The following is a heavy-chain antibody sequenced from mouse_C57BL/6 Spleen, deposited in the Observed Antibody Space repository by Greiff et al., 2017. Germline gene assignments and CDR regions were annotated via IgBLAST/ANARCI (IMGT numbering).Heavy chain of an antibody. D-gene: IGHD2-3*01. CDR1: GYTFTSYW. J-gene: IGHJ3*01. CDR2: IDPNIGGT. V-gene: IGHV1-72*01. Sequence: VQLQQPGAELVKPGASVKLSCKASGYTFTSYWMHWVKQRPGRGLEWIGRIDPNIGGTKYNEPFKSKATLTVDKPSSTAYRKRSSLTSEDSSVYYSVRRWTNDSYYEWFAYWGQGTLVTVSA. CDR3: VRRWTNDSYYEWFAY.